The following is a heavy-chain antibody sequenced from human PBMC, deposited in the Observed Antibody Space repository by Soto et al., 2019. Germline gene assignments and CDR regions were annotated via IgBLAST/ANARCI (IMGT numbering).Heavy chain of an antibody. CDR1: GGTFSSYA. Sequence: QVQLVQSGAEVKKTGSSVKFSCKASGGTFSSYAIRWVRQAPGQGLEWMGGIIPIFGTANYAQKFQGRVTITADESTSTAYMELSSLRSEDTAVYYCARVAVSYDSTDLGGYFDYWGKGTMVTVSS. V-gene: IGHV1-69*01. CDR2: IIPIFGTA. D-gene: IGHD3-22*01. J-gene: IGHJ4*02. CDR3: ARVAVSYDSTDLGGYFDY.